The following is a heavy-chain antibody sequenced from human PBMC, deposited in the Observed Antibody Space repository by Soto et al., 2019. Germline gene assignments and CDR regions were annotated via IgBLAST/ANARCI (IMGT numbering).Heavy chain of an antibody. D-gene: IGHD4-17*01. CDR3: AKMKQGVTTRFRADFDY. CDR1: GFTFRTHG. V-gene: IGHV3-30*18. Sequence: GGSLRLSCAASGFTFRTHGMHWVRQAPGKGLEWVALISYEGDIAYYADSVKGRFTVSRDNSKDTMSLQMNSLRVEDTAVYYCAKMKQGVTTRFRADFDYWGQGTLVTVSS. J-gene: IGHJ4*02. CDR2: ISYEGDIA.